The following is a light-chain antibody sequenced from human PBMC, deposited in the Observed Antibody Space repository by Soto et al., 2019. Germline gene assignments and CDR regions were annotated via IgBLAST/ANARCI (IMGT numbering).Light chain of an antibody. CDR1: QSVGNN. CDR3: QQYGDWPLT. V-gene: IGKV3-15*01. J-gene: IGKJ4*01. CDR2: ATS. Sequence: EIVVTQSPATLSVSPGERATLSCRASQSVGNNFAWYQQKPGQAPRLLIFATSTWATGVPARFSGSGSGTELTLTINSLQSEDFAVYYFQQYGDWPLTFGGGANVEIE.